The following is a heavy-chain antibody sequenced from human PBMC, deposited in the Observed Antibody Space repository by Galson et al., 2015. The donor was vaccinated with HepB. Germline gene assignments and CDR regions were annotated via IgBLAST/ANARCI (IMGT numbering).Heavy chain of an antibody. J-gene: IGHJ6*02. Sequence: SLRLSCAASGFTFSSYSMNWVRQAPGKGLEWVSYISSSSSTIYYADSVKGRFTISRDNAKNSLYLQMNSLRAEDTAVYYCAREEWELSYGMDVWGQGTTVTVSS. CDR1: GFTFSSYS. D-gene: IGHD1-26*01. CDR2: ISSSSSTI. CDR3: AREEWELSYGMDV. V-gene: IGHV3-48*04.